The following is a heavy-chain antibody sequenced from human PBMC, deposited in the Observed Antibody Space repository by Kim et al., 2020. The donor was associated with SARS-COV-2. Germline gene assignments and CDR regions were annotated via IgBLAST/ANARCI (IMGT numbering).Heavy chain of an antibody. CDR1: GYTLTELS. V-gene: IGHV1-24*01. D-gene: IGHD6-19*01. CDR2: FDPEDGET. J-gene: IGHJ4*02. CDR3: ATVGAVADTEEIDY. Sequence: ASVKVSCKVSGYTLTELSMHWVRQAPGKGLEWMGGFDPEDGETIYAQKFQGRVTMTEDTSTDTAYMELSSLRSEDTAVYYCATVGAVADTEEIDYWGQGTLVTVSS.